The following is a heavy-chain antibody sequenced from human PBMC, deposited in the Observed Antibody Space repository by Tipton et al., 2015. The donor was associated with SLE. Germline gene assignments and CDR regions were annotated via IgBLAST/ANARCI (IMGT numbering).Heavy chain of an antibody. CDR2: IYRSGSS. J-gene: IGHJ4*02. Sequence: TLSLTCAVSGGSISSSNWWIWVRRPPGKGLEWIGEIYRSGSSNYNPSLKIRVTISVDTSKNQFSLNLSSVTAADTAVYYCARDEYRYDTTGYHLLGHFDFWGQGTLVTVSS. CDR1: GGSISSSNW. V-gene: IGHV4-4*02. CDR3: ARDEYRYDTTGYHLLGHFDF. D-gene: IGHD3-22*01.